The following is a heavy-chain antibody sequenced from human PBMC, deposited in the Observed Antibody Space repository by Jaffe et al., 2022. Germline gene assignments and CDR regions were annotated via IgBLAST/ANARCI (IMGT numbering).Heavy chain of an antibody. CDR2: IYWDDDK. V-gene: IGHV2-5*02. CDR3: AHGRGGWYLGSDAFDI. D-gene: IGHD6-19*01. Sequence: QITLKESGPTLVKPTQTLTLTCTFSGFSLSTSGVGVGWIRQPPGKALEWLALIYWDDDKRYSPSLKSRLTITKDTSKNQVVLTMTNMDPVDTATYYCAHGRGGWYLGSDAFDIWGQGTMVTVSS. J-gene: IGHJ3*02. CDR1: GFSLSTSGVG.